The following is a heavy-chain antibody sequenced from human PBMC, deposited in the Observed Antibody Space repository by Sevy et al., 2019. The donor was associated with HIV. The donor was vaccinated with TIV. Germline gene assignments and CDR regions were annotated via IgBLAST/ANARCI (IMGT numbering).Heavy chain of an antibody. V-gene: IGHV4-4*07. Sequence: SETLSLTCTVSGGSISSYYWSWIRQPAGKGLEWIGRIYTSGSTNYNPSLKSRVTMSVDTSKNQLSLKLSSVTAADTAVYYCARVGTTYYYGSGSYSAGYYYGMDVWGQGTTVTVSS. D-gene: IGHD3-10*01. J-gene: IGHJ6*02. CDR3: ARVGTTYYYGSGSYSAGYYYGMDV. CDR2: IYTSGST. CDR1: GGSISSYY.